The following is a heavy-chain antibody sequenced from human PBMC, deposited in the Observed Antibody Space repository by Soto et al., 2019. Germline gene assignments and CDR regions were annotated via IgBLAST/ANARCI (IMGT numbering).Heavy chain of an antibody. V-gene: IGHV3-30*18. D-gene: IGHD2-15*01. Sequence: PGGSLRLSCAASGFTFSSYGMHWVRQAPGKGLEWVAVISYDGSNKYYTESVNGRFTISRDNSKNTLFLQMNSLRAEDTAVYFCAKGDCSGGSCYFSAFDIWGQGTMVTVSS. CDR3: AKGDCSGGSCYFSAFDI. J-gene: IGHJ3*02. CDR1: GFTFSSYG. CDR2: ISYDGSNK.